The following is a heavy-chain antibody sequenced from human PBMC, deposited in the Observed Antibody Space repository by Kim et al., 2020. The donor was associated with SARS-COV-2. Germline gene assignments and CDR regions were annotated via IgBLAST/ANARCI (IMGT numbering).Heavy chain of an antibody. CDR1: GFTFSSYG. Sequence: GGSLRLSCAASGFTFSSYGMHWVRQAPGKGLEWVAVIWYDGSNKYYADSVKGRFTISRDNSKNTLYLQMNSLRAEDTAVYYCAKDRDTAMVIHGMDVWGQGTTVTVSS. CDR2: IWYDGSNK. V-gene: IGHV3-33*06. D-gene: IGHD5-18*01. J-gene: IGHJ6*02. CDR3: AKDRDTAMVIHGMDV.